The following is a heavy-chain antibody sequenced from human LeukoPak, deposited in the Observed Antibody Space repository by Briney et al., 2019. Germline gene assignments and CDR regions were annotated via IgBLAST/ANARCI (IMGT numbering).Heavy chain of an antibody. V-gene: IGHV1-69*13. J-gene: IGHJ6*03. CDR3: ARGYAHGPYYYMDV. Sequence: SVKVSCKASGGVFNSYAISWVRQAPGQGLEWMGGIIPVFGTLDYAQKFQGRVTITADESTRTAYMDLSSLRNEDTAIYYCARGYAHGPYYYMDVWGTGTTVIISS. CDR1: GGVFNSYA. D-gene: IGHD2-2*01. CDR2: IIPVFGTL.